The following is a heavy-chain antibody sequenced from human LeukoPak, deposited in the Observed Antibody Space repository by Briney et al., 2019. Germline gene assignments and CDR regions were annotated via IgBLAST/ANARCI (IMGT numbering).Heavy chain of an antibody. CDR2: IRYDGSYI. V-gene: IGHV3-30*02. J-gene: IGHJ4*02. CDR1: IFPFSNYG. CDR3: AAASSWFVFDY. D-gene: IGHD6-13*01. Sequence: GGSLRLSCAASIFPFSNYGMHWVRQAPGKGLEWVAFIRYDGSYIEYADSVKGRFTISRDNSKNTLYLQMNSLKGEDTAVYHCAAASSWFVFDYWGQGTLVTVSS.